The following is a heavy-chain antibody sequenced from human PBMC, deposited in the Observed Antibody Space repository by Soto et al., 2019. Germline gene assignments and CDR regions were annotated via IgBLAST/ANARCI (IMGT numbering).Heavy chain of an antibody. V-gene: IGHV3-73*01. CDR1: GFTFSGSV. CDR2: IRSKANNYAT. J-gene: IGHJ4*02. D-gene: IGHD1-1*01. CDR3: TRLNDNGPSGLDY. Sequence: GGSLRLSCAASGFTFSGSVMHWVRQATGKGLEWVGRIRSKANNYATAYAASVKGRFIISRDDSQNTAYVQMNSLKGEDTAVYYCTRLNDNGPSGLDYWGQGTLVTVSS.